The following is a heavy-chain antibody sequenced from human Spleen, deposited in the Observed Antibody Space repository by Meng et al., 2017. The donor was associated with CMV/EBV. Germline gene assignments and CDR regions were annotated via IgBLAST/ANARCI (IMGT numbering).Heavy chain of an antibody. CDR2: INPHSGDT. J-gene: IGHJ4*02. D-gene: IGHD3-10*01. CDR1: FTSYY. Sequence: FTSYYIHWVRQAPRQGLEWMGWINPHSGDTNYAQIFQGRVTMTRDTSISTAYMELSRLRSDDTAVYYCARDMYPYYYGSGNYNYFDSWGQGTLVTVSS. V-gene: IGHV1-2*02. CDR3: ARDMYPYYYGSGNYNYFDS.